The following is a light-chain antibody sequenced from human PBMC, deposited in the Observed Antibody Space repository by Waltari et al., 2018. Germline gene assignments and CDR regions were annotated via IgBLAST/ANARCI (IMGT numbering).Light chain of an antibody. J-gene: IGLJ1*01. CDR1: SSDVGGYKS. CDR3: SSYTNSGTYV. Sequence: QSALTQATSVSGSPGQSITISCTGASSDVGGYKSVPWYQQHSGKAPNFLISDVTNRPSEVSNRFSGSKSGTTASLAISGLQAEDEADYYCSSYTNSGTYVFGTGTKVTVL. CDR2: DVT. V-gene: IGLV2-14*03.